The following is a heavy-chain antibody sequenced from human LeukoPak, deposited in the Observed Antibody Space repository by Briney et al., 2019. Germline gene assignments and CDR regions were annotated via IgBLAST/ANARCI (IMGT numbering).Heavy chain of an antibody. CDR1: GFTFSGFW. Sequence: GGSLRLSCAVSGFTFSGFWMSWSRQAPGKGLEWVAVISYDGSNKYYADSVKGRFTISRDNSKNTLYLQMNSLRAEDTAVYYCARNQEIDYYDSSGFYWGVEYWGQGTLVTVSS. D-gene: IGHD3-22*01. V-gene: IGHV3-30-3*01. J-gene: IGHJ4*02. CDR3: ARNQEIDYYDSSGFYWGVEY. CDR2: ISYDGSNK.